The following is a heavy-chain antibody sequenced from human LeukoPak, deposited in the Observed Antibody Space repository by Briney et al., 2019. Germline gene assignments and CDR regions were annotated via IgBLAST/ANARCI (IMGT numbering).Heavy chain of an antibody. V-gene: IGHV3-23*01. CDR3: ASDGAKFGALTYYYYYMDV. CDR2: VSGGGGST. Sequence: GGSLRLSCAASGFTFSSYSMNWVRQAPGKGLEWVSAVSGGGGSTYYADSVRGRFTISRDNSKNTLYLQMNSLEAEDTAVYYCASDGAKFGALTYYYYYMDVWGKGTTVTVSS. J-gene: IGHJ6*03. CDR1: GFTFSSYS. D-gene: IGHD3-10*01.